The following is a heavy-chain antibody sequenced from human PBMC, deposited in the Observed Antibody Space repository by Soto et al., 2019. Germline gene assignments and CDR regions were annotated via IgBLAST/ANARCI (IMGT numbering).Heavy chain of an antibody. V-gene: IGHV1-24*01. J-gene: IGHJ3*02. CDR2: FDPEDGET. CDR1: GYTLTELS. Sequence: GASAKVSCKVSGYTLTELSMHWVRQAPGKGLEWMGGFDPEDGETIYAQKFQGRVTMTEDTSTDTAYMELSSLRSEDTAVYYCATTVEAYYDSSGYDAFDIWGQGTMVTVSS. CDR3: ATTVEAYYDSSGYDAFDI. D-gene: IGHD3-22*01.